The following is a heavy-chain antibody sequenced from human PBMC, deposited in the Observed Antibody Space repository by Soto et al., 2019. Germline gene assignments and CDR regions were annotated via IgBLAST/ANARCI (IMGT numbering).Heavy chain of an antibody. D-gene: IGHD3-3*01. J-gene: IGHJ6*02. CDR2: ISSSGSTI. V-gene: IGHV3-48*03. CDR1: GFTFSSYE. Sequence: GGSLRLSCAASGFTFSSYEMNWVRQAPGKGLEWVSYISSSGSTIYYADSVKGRYSISRDNAKNSLYLQLNSLRAEDTAVYYCARDALRESDFWSGYWRYYYYGMDVWGQGTTVTVSS. CDR3: ARDALRESDFWSGYWRYYYYGMDV.